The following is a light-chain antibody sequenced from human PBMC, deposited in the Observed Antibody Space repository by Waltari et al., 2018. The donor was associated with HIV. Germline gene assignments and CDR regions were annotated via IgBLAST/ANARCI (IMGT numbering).Light chain of an antibody. CDR3: VGWDSRLRGYV. CDR1: SSILENDN. CDR2: KDT. V-gene: IGLV1-47*01. Sequence: QSVLTQPPSASGAPGQRVTISCSGSSSILENDNVYWYQQFPGAAPKLLIYKDTQRPAGVPDLFTGSKSGTSASLAIVGLRSDDEADYYCVGWDSRLRGYVFGAGTKVTVL. J-gene: IGLJ1*01.